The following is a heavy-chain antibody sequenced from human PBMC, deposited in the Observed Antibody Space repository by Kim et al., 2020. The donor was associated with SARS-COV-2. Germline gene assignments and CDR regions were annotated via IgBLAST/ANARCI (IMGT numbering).Heavy chain of an antibody. D-gene: IGHD3-10*02. CDR2: ISYDGSNK. Sequence: GGSLRLSCAASGFTFSSYAMHWVRQAPGKGLEWVAVISYDGSNKYYADSVKGRFTISRDNSKNTLYLQMNSLRAEDTPVYYCARELSGAGAYYYYYGMDV. V-gene: IGHV3-30*04. CDR1: GFTFSSYA. J-gene: IGHJ6*01. CDR3: ARELSGAGAYYYYYGMDV.